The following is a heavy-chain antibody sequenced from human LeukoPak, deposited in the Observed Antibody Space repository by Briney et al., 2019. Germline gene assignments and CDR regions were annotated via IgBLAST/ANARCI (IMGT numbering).Heavy chain of an antibody. V-gene: IGHV3-43*01. CDR1: GFTFDDYT. Sequence: GGSVRLSCAASGFTFDDYTMHWVRQAPGKGLEWVSLISWDGGSTYYADSVTGQFTIHSGKPKNSLYLQVNSLRAGDTAVYYRASTWVRSYESNGYCFDY. CDR2: ISWDGGST. J-gene: IGHJ4*01. CDR3: ASTWVRSYESNGYCFDY. D-gene: IGHD5-12*01.